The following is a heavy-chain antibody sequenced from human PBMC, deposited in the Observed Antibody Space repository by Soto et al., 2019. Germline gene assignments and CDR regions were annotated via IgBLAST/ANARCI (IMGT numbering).Heavy chain of an antibody. V-gene: IGHV4-59*01. CDR2: IYYSGST. J-gene: IGHJ4*02. CDR3: ARNRGNYFDY. CDR1: GVSFSSYY. Sequence: QVQLQESGPGLVKPSETLSITCTLSGVSFSSYYWSWIRQPPGKGLDWIGYIYYSGSTNYNPSLKSRLTMSVHTSQNQFSLKLSSGTAADTAVYYCARNRGNYFDYWGQGTLVSVSS.